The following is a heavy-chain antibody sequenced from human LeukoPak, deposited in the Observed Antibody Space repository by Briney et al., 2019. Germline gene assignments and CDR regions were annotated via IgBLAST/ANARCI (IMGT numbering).Heavy chain of an antibody. J-gene: IGHJ4*02. Sequence: GGSLRLSCAASGFTVSSNYMSWVRQAPGKGLEWVSVIYSGGSTYYADSVQGRFTISRDNSKNTVYLQMNSLRGEDTAVYYCARDGRRNCSTLNCYIFSNWGQGTLVTVSS. CDR1: GFTVSSNY. CDR2: IYSGGST. CDR3: ARDGRRNCSTLNCYIFSN. D-gene: IGHD2-2*01. V-gene: IGHV3-66*01.